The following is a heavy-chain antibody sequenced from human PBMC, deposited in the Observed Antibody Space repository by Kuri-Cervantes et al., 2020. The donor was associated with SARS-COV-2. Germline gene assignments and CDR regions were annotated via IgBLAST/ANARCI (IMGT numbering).Heavy chain of an antibody. Sequence: GSLRLSCAASGFSFSSYGMSWIRQAPGKGLEWVSYISSSGSTIYYADSVKGRFTISRDNAKNSLYLQMNSLRAEDTAVYYCARDLYSGSYHYFDYWGQGTLVTVSS. CDR3: ARDLYSGSYHYFDY. CDR2: ISSSGSTI. V-gene: IGHV3-48*04. CDR1: GFSFSSYG. J-gene: IGHJ4*02. D-gene: IGHD1-26*01.